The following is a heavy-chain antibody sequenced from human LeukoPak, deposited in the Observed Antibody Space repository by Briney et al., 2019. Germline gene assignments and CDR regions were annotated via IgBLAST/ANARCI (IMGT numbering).Heavy chain of an antibody. CDR2: IIPNLGTT. J-gene: IGHJ4*02. Sequence: SVKVSCKASGGTSNSHAISWVRQAPGQVLEWMGRIIPNLGTTNRAQNFQDRVTLTADKSTNTAYMELTSLTSDDTAVYYCATTNDGGGYQWGDFFDFWGQGTLVTVSS. V-gene: IGHV1-69*04. CDR3: ATTNDGGGYQWGDFFDF. CDR1: GGTSNSHA. D-gene: IGHD3-22*01.